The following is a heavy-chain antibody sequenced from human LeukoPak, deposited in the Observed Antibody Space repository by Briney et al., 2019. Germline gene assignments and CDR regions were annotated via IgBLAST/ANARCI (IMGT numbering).Heavy chain of an antibody. J-gene: IGHJ4*02. CDR3: ARYYGARGGGPIDY. CDR2: VWTSGTT. V-gene: IGHV4-4*07. Sequence: SETLSLTCMVAGGSISTYYWRWIRQPPGKGLEWIGGVWTSGTTNYNPALRSRVTMSIDTSKNQFSLNLNSVTAAATAVYYCARYYGARGGGPIDYWRQGTLVTVSS. CDR1: GGSISTYY. D-gene: IGHD2/OR15-2a*01.